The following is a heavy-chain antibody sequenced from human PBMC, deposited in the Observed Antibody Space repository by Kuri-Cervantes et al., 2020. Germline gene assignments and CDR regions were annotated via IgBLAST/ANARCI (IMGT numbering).Heavy chain of an antibody. CDR1: GFAFSSYD. Sequence: GESLKISCAASGFAFSSYDMHWIRQAPGKGLEWVTFIRYDGSSKFYADSVKGRFTLSRDNSKRTVYLQMNSLRAEDTAVYYCAKGVGYSYGYRLHYFDYWGQGTLVTVSS. V-gene: IGHV3-30*02. D-gene: IGHD5-18*01. J-gene: IGHJ4*02. CDR2: IRYDGSSK. CDR3: AKGVGYSYGYRLHYFDY.